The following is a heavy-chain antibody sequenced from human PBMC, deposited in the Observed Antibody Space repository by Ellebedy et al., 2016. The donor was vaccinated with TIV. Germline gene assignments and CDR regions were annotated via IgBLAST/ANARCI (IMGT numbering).Heavy chain of an antibody. CDR3: ARSLAASGKVTYYYGMDV. V-gene: IGHV4-59*01. D-gene: IGHD6-13*01. Sequence: SETLSLTXTVSGGSMSDYYWSWVRQSPGRRLEWIGSVYYSGTTNYNPSLTSRVTISVDTSKNQFSLNLRSVTAADTALYYCARSLAASGKVTYYYGMDVWGQGTTVTVSS. CDR2: VYYSGTT. J-gene: IGHJ6*02. CDR1: GGSMSDYY.